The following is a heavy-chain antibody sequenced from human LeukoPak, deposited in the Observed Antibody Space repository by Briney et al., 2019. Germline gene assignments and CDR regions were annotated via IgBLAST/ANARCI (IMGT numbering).Heavy chain of an antibody. D-gene: IGHD6-19*01. CDR2: INHSGST. CDR3: ARHSVRIAVAGRAPPRWFDP. V-gene: IGHV4-34*01. J-gene: IGHJ5*02. CDR1: GGSFSGYY. Sequence: SETLSLTCAVYGGSFSGYYWSWIRQPPGKGLEWIGEINHSGSTNYNPSLKSRVTISVDTSKNQFSLKLSSVTAADTAVYYCARHSVRIAVAGRAPPRWFDPWGQGTLVTVSS.